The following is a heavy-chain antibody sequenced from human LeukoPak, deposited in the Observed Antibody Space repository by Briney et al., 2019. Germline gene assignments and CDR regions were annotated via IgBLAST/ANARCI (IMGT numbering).Heavy chain of an antibody. CDR3: AKGHYYNILTGYSVRRGLDY. D-gene: IGHD3-9*01. CDR1: GFTFSSYV. J-gene: IGHJ4*02. V-gene: IGHV3-30*04. Sequence: GGSLRLSCAASGFTFSSYVMHWVRQAPGKGLEWVAIISYDGSNEYYADSVKGRFTISRDNSKNTLYLQMNSLRAADTAVYYCAKGHYYNILTGYSVRRGLDYWGQGTLVTVSS. CDR2: ISYDGSNE.